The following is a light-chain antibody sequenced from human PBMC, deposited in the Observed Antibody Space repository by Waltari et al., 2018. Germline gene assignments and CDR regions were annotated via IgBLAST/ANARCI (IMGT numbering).Light chain of an antibody. J-gene: IGLJ1*01. CDR2: DVN. CDR3: SSYTTGSTRYV. V-gene: IGLV2-14*03. Sequence: QSALTQPASVSGSPGQSITISCTGTSSDIGAYNFVPWYQKHPGKAPKVMIYDVNNRPSGVSSRVSGSKSGNTASLTISGLQAEDEADYYCSSYTTGSTRYVFGSGTKVTVL. CDR1: SSDIGAYNF.